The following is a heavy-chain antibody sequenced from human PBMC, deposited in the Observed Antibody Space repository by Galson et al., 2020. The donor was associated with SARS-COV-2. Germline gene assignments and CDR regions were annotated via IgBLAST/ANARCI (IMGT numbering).Heavy chain of an antibody. Sequence: SVKVSCKASGYTFISYYTHWVRQAPGQGLDWLGFINPILGGTTYAQKFQGRVTMTRDTSTSTVYMELSSLRSEDTAVYYCARDSQGGNDYNYLLFWGQGTLVTVSS. D-gene: IGHD4-4*01. CDR3: ARDSQGGNDYNYLLF. J-gene: IGHJ4*02. CDR1: GYTFISYY. CDR2: INPILGGT. V-gene: IGHV1-46*01.